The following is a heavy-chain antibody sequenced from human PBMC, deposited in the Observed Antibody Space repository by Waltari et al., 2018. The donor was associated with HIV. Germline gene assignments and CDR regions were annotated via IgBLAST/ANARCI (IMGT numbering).Heavy chain of an antibody. CDR3: ARDYDSSGYYSANWFDP. D-gene: IGHD3-22*01. V-gene: IGHV3-74*01. CDR1: GFTFRSYW. CDR2: INNDGSNT. J-gene: IGHJ5*02. Sequence: EAQLVESGGGLVQPGGSLRLSCAASGFTFRSYWMHWVRQAPGRGLEGVSRINNDGSNTNYADSVKGRFTISRDNAKNTLYLQMNSLRAEDTAVYFCARDYDSSGYYSANWFDPWGQGTQVTVSS.